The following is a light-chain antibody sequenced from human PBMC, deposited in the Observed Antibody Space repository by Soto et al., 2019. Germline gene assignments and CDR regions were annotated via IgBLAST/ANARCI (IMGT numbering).Light chain of an antibody. J-gene: IGKJ1*01. CDR1: QNISSY. Sequence: NVLSQSPATLSLSPGNRATLSYRASQNISSYLIWYQQKPGQSPRVLIYDVSNRATGIPTRFSGSGSETDFTLTISSLEPEDFAVYYCQQRSNWPRTFGQGTKVDI. CDR3: QQRSNWPRT. V-gene: IGKV3-11*01. CDR2: DVS.